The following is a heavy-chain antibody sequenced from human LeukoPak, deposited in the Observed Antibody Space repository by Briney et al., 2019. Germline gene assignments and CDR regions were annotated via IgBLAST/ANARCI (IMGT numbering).Heavy chain of an antibody. Sequence: GGSLRLSCAASGFTFSSYAMSWVRQAPGKGLEWVSAISGSGGSTYYADSVKGRFTISRDNSKNTLYLQMNSLRAEDTAVYYCAKGLTAGHQFTYYMDVWGKGTTVTVSS. J-gene: IGHJ6*03. CDR3: AKGLTAGHQFTYYMDV. CDR1: GFTFSSYA. D-gene: IGHD2-2*01. CDR2: ISGSGGST. V-gene: IGHV3-23*01.